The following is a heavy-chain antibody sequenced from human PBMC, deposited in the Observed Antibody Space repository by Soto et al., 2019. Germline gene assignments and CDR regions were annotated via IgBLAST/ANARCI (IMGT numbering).Heavy chain of an antibody. CDR3: AKEKISTSCCNWFDP. Sequence: GGSLRLSCAASGFTFSSYAMHWVRQAPGKGLEWVAVISYDGSNKYYADSVKGRFTISRDNSKDTLYLQMNSLRAEDTAVYYCAKEKISTSCCNWFDPWGQGTLVTVSS. CDR2: ISYDGSNK. CDR1: GFTFSSYA. J-gene: IGHJ5*02. V-gene: IGHV3-30-3*01. D-gene: IGHD2-2*01.